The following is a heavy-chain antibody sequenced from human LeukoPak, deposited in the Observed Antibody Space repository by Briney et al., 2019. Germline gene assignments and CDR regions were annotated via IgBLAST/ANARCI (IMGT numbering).Heavy chain of an antibody. Sequence: SETLSLTCTVSGGSISSSSYYWGWIRQPPGKGLEWIGIIYYSGSTYYNPSLKRRLLISVDTYNHQFFLKLSSVTATDTGVYYCSRRGYCSSTSCYEYWFDPWGQGTVVTVSS. CDR1: GGSISSSSYY. CDR3: SRRGYCSSTSCYEYWFDP. D-gene: IGHD2-2*01. J-gene: IGHJ5*02. V-gene: IGHV4-39*01. CDR2: IYYSGST.